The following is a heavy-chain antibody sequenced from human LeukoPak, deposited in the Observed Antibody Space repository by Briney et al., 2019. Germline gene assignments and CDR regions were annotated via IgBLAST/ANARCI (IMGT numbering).Heavy chain of an antibody. Sequence: SETLSLTCPVSGGSISSGDYYWSWIRQPPRKGLEWIVYIYYSGRTYYNPSLKSRVTISVDTSKNQFSLKLSSVTAADTAVYYCASFLDGYCSSTSCYANKAFDIWGQGTMVTVSS. CDR2: IYYSGRT. CDR3: ASFLDGYCSSTSCYANKAFDI. CDR1: GGSISSGDYY. D-gene: IGHD2-2*01. J-gene: IGHJ3*02. V-gene: IGHV4-30-4*01.